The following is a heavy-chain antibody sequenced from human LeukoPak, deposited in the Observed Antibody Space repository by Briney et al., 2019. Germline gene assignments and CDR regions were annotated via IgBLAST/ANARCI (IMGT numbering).Heavy chain of an antibody. V-gene: IGHV4-39*01. CDR1: GNSVSSSSYY. CDR2: MYYSGKT. D-gene: IGHD3-9*01. J-gene: IGHJ4*02. CDR3: VRHPYDLLTSSLSVFDY. Sequence: SETLSLTCTVSGNSVSSSSYYWGWIRQPPGKGLEWIGSMYYSGKTYYNPSLKSRVTMSVDTSKNQFSLKLSSVLAADTAVYYCVRHPYDLLTSSLSVFDYWGQGTPVTVSS.